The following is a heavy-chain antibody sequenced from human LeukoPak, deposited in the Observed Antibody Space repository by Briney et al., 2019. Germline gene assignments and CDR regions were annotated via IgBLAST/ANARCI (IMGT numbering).Heavy chain of an antibody. CDR2: IYHSGST. CDR3: ARDAPPVDSSGSGDFDY. J-gene: IGHJ4*02. V-gene: IGHV4-30-2*01. Sequence: SETLSLTCTVSGGSISSGGYYWSWIRQPPGKGLEWIGYIYHSGSTYYDPSLKSRVTISVDRSKNQFSLKLSSVTAADTAVYYCARDAPPVDSSGSGDFDYWGQGTLVTVSS. CDR1: GGSISSGGYY. D-gene: IGHD3-22*01.